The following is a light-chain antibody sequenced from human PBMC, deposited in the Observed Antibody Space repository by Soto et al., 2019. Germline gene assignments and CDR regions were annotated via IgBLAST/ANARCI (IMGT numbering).Light chain of an antibody. CDR3: QQYGNSPRT. Sequence: EIVFTQSPGTLSLSPGERASPCCRASQSVSSSYLAWYQQKPGQAPRLFIYGASSRATGIPDRFSGSGSGTDFTLTISRLEPEDFAVYYCQQYGNSPRTFGQGTKVDIK. CDR2: GAS. V-gene: IGKV3-20*01. J-gene: IGKJ1*01. CDR1: QSVSSSY.